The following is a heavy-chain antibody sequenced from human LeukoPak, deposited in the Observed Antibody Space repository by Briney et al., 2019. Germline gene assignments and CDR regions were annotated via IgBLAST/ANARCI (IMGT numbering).Heavy chain of an antibody. CDR3: ARDDYGDYPYYFDY. V-gene: IGHV1-18*01. J-gene: IGHJ4*02. CDR1: GYTFTSYG. Sequence: ASVKVSCKASGYTFTSYGISRVRQAPGQGLEWMGWISAYNGNTNYAQKLQGRVTMTTDTSTSTAYMELRSLRSDDTAVYYCARDDYGDYPYYFDYWGQGTLVTASS. D-gene: IGHD4-17*01. CDR2: ISAYNGNT.